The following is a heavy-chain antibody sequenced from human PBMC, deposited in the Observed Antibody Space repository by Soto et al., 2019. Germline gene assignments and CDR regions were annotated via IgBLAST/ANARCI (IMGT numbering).Heavy chain of an antibody. J-gene: IGHJ6*02. Sequence: SVKVSCKASGGTFSSYAISWVRQAPGQGLEWMGGIIPIFGTANYAQKFQDRVTITADESTSTAYMELSSLRSEDTAVYYCAREAGRRIAAAGTWYYGMDVWGQGTTVTVSS. D-gene: IGHD6-13*01. V-gene: IGHV1-69*13. CDR1: GGTFSSYA. CDR3: AREAGRRIAAAGTWYYGMDV. CDR2: IIPIFGTA.